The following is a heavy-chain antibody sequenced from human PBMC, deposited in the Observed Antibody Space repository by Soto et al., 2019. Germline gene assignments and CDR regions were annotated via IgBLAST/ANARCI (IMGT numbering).Heavy chain of an antibody. Sequence: QVQLQESGPGLMKPSETLSLSCTVSGGSVNTAPYYWSWIRQPPGKGLEWIGNIYYSGTTNYNPSLKSRVSISLDTSKNQFSLTLRSVTAADTAVYFCARDHHSFYDTSGYYPYFDYWGQGTLVTVSS. CDR1: GGSVNTAPYY. D-gene: IGHD3-22*01. V-gene: IGHV4-61*01. J-gene: IGHJ4*02. CDR2: IYYSGTT. CDR3: ARDHHSFYDTSGYYPYFDY.